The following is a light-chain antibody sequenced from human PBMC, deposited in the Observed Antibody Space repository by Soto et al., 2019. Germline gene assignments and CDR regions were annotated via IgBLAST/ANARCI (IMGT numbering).Light chain of an antibody. CDR2: LTS. CDR3: MHALQTPCT. J-gene: IGKJ1*01. Sequence: DLVMTQSPLSLPVPPGEPAYISCRSSQSLLHSNGYNYLDWYLQKPGQSPQLLIYLTSNRASGVPDRFSGSGSGTYCTLKISIVEADDVGVYYFMHALQTPCTVVQGTKVEIK. CDR1: QSLLHSNGYNY. V-gene: IGKV2-28*01.